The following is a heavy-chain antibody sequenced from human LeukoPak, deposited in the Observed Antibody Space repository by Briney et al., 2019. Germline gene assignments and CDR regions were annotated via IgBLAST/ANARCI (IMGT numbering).Heavy chain of an antibody. CDR1: GDSISSYY. Sequence: SETLSLTCTVSGDSISSYYWTWIRQPPGKGLEWIWYIYASGSTNYNPSLKRRLNISVDTSKNQFSLKLSSVTAADTAVYYCGGGFWSGYYTSWGQGTLVTVSS. J-gene: IGHJ5*02. CDR3: GGGFWSGYYTS. D-gene: IGHD3-3*01. V-gene: IGHV4-4*09. CDR2: IYASGST.